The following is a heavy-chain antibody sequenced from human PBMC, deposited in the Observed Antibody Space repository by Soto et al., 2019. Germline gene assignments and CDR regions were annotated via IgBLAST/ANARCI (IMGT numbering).Heavy chain of an antibody. V-gene: IGHV4-34*01. CDR2: INHSGST. CDR1: GGSFSGYY. J-gene: IGHJ6*02. Sequence: QVQLQQWGAGLLKPSETLSLTCAVYGGSFSGYYWSWIRQPPGKGLEWIGEINHSGSTNSNPSLKSRVTISVDTSKNQFSLRLSSVTAAVTAMYYCARLPRGYNYGMDVWGQGTTVTVSS. CDR3: ARLPRGYNYGMDV.